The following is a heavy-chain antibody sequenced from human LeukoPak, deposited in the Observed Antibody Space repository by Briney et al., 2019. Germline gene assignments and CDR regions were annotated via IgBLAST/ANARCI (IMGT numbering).Heavy chain of an antibody. CDR1: GFTFSSYG. V-gene: IGHV3-23*01. CDR3: ATSWYYYGSGSYRGSTYFDY. D-gene: IGHD3-10*01. CDR2: ISGSGGST. J-gene: IGHJ4*02. Sequence: SGGSLRLSCAASGFTFSSYGMSWVRQAPGKGLEWVSAISGSGGSTYYEYSVKGRLTISRDNSKNTLYLQMNSLRAEDTAVYYCATSWYYYGSGSYRGSTYFDYWGQGTLVTVSS.